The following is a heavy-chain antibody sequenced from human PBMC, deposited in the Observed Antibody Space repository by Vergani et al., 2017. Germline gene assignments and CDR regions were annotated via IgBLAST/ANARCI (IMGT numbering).Heavy chain of an antibody. J-gene: IGHJ4*02. CDR1: GYTLTELS. CDR3: ATATAVADPIDY. D-gene: IGHD6-19*01. V-gene: IGHV1-24*01. Sequence: QVQLVQSGAEVKKPGASVKVSCKVSGYTLTELSMHWVRQAPGKGLEWVGGFDPEDGETIYAQKFQGRVTMTEDTSTDTAYMELSSMRSEDTAVYYCATATAVADPIDYWGQGTLVTVSS. CDR2: FDPEDGET.